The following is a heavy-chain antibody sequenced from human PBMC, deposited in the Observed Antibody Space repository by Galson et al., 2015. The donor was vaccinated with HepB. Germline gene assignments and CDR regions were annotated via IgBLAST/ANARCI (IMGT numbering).Heavy chain of an antibody. CDR3: ARGGVVWSFDY. Sequence: SLTCTVSGGSISNYYWSWIRQPPGKGLGSIGYIYSSGSTNYNPSLKSRVTISVDTSKNQFSLKLSSVTAADTAVYYCARGGVVWSFDYWGPGTLVTVSS. CDR1: GGSISNYY. V-gene: IGHV4-59*08. D-gene: IGHD3-16*01. CDR2: IYSSGST. J-gene: IGHJ4*02.